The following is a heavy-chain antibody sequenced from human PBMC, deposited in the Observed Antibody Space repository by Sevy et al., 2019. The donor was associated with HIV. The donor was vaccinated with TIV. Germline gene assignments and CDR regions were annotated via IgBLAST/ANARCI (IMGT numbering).Heavy chain of an antibody. CDR3: ARGANNLYN. CDR2: IKADGSET. CDR1: GFTFSRDW. V-gene: IGHV3-7*01. Sequence: GSLILSCAASGFTFSRDWMTWVRQAPGKGLEWVAKIKADGSETYSVDSVKGRFSISRDNAKNALYLQMNSLRAEDTAVYYCARGANNLYNWGQGTLVTVSS. D-gene: IGHD3-10*01. J-gene: IGHJ4*02.